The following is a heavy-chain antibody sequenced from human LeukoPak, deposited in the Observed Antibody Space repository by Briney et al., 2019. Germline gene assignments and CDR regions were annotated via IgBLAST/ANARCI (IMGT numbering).Heavy chain of an antibody. Sequence: GGSLRLSCAASGFTFSSYAMHWVRQAPGKGLEWVAVISYDGSNKYYADSVKGRFTISRDNSKNTLYLQMNSLRAEDTAVYYCASPMVRGVTTYFDYWGQGTLVTVSS. D-gene: IGHD3-10*01. CDR1: GFTFSSYA. CDR3: ASPMVRGVTTYFDY. V-gene: IGHV3-30*04. J-gene: IGHJ4*02. CDR2: ISYDGSNK.